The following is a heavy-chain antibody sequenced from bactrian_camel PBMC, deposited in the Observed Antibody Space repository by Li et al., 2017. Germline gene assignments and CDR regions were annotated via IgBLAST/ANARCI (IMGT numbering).Heavy chain of an antibody. V-gene: IGHV3S55*01. Sequence: QLVESGGGSVQAGGSLRLSCAASEYTYLSYMTAWFRQAPGTERVVVALIHNDGRTDYEDFAKGRFTISRDNAKDTLYLQMNSLKPEDTAVYYCAAEPYCSGGYTMGQGTQVTVS. CDR1: EYTYLSYM. CDR2: IHNDGRT. J-gene: IGHJ4*01. D-gene: IGHD2*01.